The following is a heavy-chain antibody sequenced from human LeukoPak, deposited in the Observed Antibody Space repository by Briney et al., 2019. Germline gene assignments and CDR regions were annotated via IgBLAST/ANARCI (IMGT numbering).Heavy chain of an antibody. CDR2: IIPIFGTA. CDR1: GGTFSSYA. Sequence: GASVKVSCKASGGTFSSYAISWVRQAPGRGLEWMGGIIPIFGTANYAQKFQGRVTITADESTSTAYMELSSLRSEDTAVYYCARGDGYNSYFDYWGQGTLVTVSS. CDR3: ARGDGYNSYFDY. J-gene: IGHJ4*02. D-gene: IGHD5-24*01. V-gene: IGHV1-69*13.